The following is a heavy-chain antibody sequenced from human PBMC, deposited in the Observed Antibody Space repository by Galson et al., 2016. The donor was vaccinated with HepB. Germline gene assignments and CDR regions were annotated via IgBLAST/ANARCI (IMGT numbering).Heavy chain of an antibody. CDR2: IYSGGSR. D-gene: IGHD5-18*01. V-gene: IGHV3-53*04. J-gene: IGHJ6*02. CDR1: GPTVSANY. Sequence: SLRLSCAASGPTVSANYMSWVRQAPGKGLEWVSVIYSGGSRYYADFVKGRFTISRHNSNNTLYLQMNSLRPEDTAVYFCAIPRGYRYSMDVWGQGTTVTVSS. CDR3: AIPRGYRYSMDV.